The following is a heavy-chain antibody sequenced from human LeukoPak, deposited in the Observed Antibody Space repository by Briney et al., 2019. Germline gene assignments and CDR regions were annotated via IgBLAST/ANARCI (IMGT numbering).Heavy chain of an antibody. J-gene: IGHJ6*03. CDR2: IYYSGST. D-gene: IGHD2-2*01. CDR3: ATRSSTSRYYYMDV. Sequence: PSQTLSLTYTVSGGSISSGGYYWSWIRQHPGKGLEWIGYIYYSGSTYYNPSLKSRVTISVDTSKNQFSLKLSSVTAADTAVYYCATRSSTSRYYYMDVWGKGTTVTVSS. V-gene: IGHV4-31*03. CDR1: GGSISSGGYY.